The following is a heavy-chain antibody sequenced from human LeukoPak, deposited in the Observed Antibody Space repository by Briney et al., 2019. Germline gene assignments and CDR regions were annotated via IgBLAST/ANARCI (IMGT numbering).Heavy chain of an antibody. V-gene: IGHV3-74*01. CDR3: ARGSSSSYRIDY. CDR2: INTDGSST. CDR1: GFTFSNYW. D-gene: IGHD6-6*01. Sequence: GGSLRLSCAASGFTFSNYWMHWVRQAPGKGLVWVSRINTDGSSTTYADSVKGRFTISRDNAKNTLYLQMNSLSAEDTAVYYCARGSSSSYRIDYWGQGTLVTVSS. J-gene: IGHJ4*02.